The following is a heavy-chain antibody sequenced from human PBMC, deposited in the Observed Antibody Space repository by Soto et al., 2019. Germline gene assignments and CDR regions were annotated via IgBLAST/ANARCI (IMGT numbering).Heavy chain of an antibody. J-gene: IGHJ4*02. CDR1: GASISSDKW. V-gene: IGHV4-4*02. CDR3: ASDLWGAKDSDY. Sequence: SETLSLTCAVSGASISSDKWWNWVRQPPGKGLEWIGEIYHTGSTNYSPSLKSRVTISVDKSKNQFSLKLSSVTAADTAIYYCASDLWGAKDSDYWGQGTLVTVSS. D-gene: IGHD7-27*01. CDR2: IYHTGST.